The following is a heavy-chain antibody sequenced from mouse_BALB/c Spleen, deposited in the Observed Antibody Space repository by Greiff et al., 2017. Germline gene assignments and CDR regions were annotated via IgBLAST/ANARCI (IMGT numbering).Heavy chain of an antibody. CDR2: INPSTGYT. CDR3: ARGGVRRTGYAMDY. J-gene: IGHJ4*01. D-gene: IGHD2-14*01. V-gene: IGHV1-7*01. Sequence: QVQLQQSGAELAKPGASVKMSCKASGYTFTSYWMHWVKQRPGQGLEWIGYINPSTGYTEYNQKFKDKATLTADKSSSTAYMQLSSLTSEDSAVYYCARGGVRRTGYAMDYWGQGTSVTGSS. CDR1: GYTFTSYW.